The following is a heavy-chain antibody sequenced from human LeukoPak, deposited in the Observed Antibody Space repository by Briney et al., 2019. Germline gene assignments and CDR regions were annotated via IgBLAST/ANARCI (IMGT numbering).Heavy chain of an antibody. CDR3: ARLIAAAGHIFDY. Sequence: SETLSLTCTVSGGSISSYYWSWIRQPPGKGLEWIGYIYYSGSTNYNPSLKSRVTISVDTSKNQFSLKLSSVTAADTAVYYCARLIAAAGHIFDYWGQGTLVTVSS. J-gene: IGHJ4*02. D-gene: IGHD6-13*01. CDR2: IYYSGST. V-gene: IGHV4-59*01. CDR1: GGSISSYY.